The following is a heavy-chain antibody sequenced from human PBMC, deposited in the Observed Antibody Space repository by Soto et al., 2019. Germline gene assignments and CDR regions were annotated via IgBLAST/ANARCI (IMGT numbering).Heavy chain of an antibody. Sequence: QVQLVQSGAELKKPGASVKVSCKASGYTFSNYDMNWVRQATGQGPEWIGWVKPNNGDTGYAQKFQGRVTLTTDIXXXXXXXELTXXXSXDTXXYYCAKVSRKGSAIDFDYWGQGTLITVSS. CDR2: VKPNNGDT. D-gene: IGHD3-10*01. V-gene: IGHV1-8*01. CDR1: GYTFSNYD. J-gene: IGHJ4*02. CDR3: AKVSRKGSAIDFDY.